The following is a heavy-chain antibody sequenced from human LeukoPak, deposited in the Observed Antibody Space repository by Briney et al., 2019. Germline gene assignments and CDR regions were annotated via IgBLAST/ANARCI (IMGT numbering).Heavy chain of an antibody. V-gene: IGHV3-33*06. CDR1: GFTFSSYG. Sequence: PGRSLRLSCAASGFTFSSYGMHWVRQAPGKGLEWVAVIWYDGSNKYYADSVKGRFTISRDNSKNTLYLQMNSLRAEDTAVYYCAKDPHSSGWFNWFGPWGQGTLVTVSS. CDR3: AKDPHSSGWFNWFGP. CDR2: IWYDGSNK. J-gene: IGHJ5*02. D-gene: IGHD6-19*01.